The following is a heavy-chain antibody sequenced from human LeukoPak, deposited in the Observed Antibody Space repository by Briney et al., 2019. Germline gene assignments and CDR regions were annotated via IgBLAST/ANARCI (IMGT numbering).Heavy chain of an antibody. CDR1: GFTFSNYA. CDR2: ISGSGGRT. J-gene: IGHJ3*02. V-gene: IGHV3-23*01. D-gene: IGHD3-22*01. CDR3: AKERRTYYYDKNGYYYDDAFDI. Sequence: PGGSLTLSCAASGFTFSNYALSWVRQAPGKGLEWVSNISGSGGRTYYADSVEGRFTISRDNSKNTLYLQMNSLRAEDTAVYYCAKERRTYYYDKNGYYYDDAFDIWGQGSMVTVSS.